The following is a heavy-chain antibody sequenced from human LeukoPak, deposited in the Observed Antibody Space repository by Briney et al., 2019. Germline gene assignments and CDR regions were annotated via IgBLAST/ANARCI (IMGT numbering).Heavy chain of an antibody. CDR2: INQDGSVK. CDR3: ARDPDLFMGVNFDY. Sequence: PGGSLRLSCAAFGFTFSSSWMNWVRQAPGKGLEWVANINQDGSVKYYLDSVKGRCTVSRDNTQNSLYLQMNSLRAEDTAVYYCARDPDLFMGVNFDYWGQGTLVTVSS. J-gene: IGHJ4*02. V-gene: IGHV3-7*01. CDR1: GFTFSSSW. D-gene: IGHD3-10*01.